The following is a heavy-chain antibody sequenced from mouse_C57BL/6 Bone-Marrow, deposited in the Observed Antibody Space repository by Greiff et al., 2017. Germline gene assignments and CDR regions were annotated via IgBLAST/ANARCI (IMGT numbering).Heavy chain of an antibody. CDR1: GFTFSDYY. CDR3: ARDHGNYVDY. J-gene: IGHJ2*01. Sequence: EVKVEESEGGLVQPGSSMKLSCTASGFTFSDYYMAWVRQVPEKGLEWVANINYDGSSTYYLDSLKSRFIISRDNAKNILYLQMSSLKSEDTATYYCARDHGNYVDYWGQGTTLTVSS. V-gene: IGHV5-16*01. CDR2: INYDGSST. D-gene: IGHD2-1*01.